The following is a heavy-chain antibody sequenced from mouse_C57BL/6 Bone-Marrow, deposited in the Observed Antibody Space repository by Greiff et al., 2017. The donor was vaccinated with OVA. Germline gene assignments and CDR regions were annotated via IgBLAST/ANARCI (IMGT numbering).Heavy chain of an antibody. J-gene: IGHJ1*03. D-gene: IGHD4-1*02. CDR1: GFTFNTNA. V-gene: IGHV10-3*01. CDR3: VRDSNWDFYWYFDV. Sequence: EVQLVESGGGLVQPKGSLKLSCAASGFTFNTNAMHWVRQAPGKGLEWVARIRSKSSNYATYYADSVKDRFTISRDDSQSMLYLQMNNLKTEDTAMYYCVRDSNWDFYWYFDVWGTGTTVTVSS. CDR2: IRSKSSNYAT.